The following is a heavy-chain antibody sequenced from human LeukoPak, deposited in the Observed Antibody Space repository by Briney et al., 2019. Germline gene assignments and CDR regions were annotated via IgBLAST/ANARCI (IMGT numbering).Heavy chain of an antibody. CDR2: IYSGGNT. Sequence: GGSLRLSCAASGFTVSSNCMSWVRQAPGKGLEWVSIIYSGGNTYYADFARGRFTISRDNSKNTLHLQMSSLRVEDTAVYYCASCFTDGDCDYWGQGTLVTVSS. V-gene: IGHV3-66*01. D-gene: IGHD4-17*01. CDR3: ASCFTDGDCDY. CDR1: GFTVSSNC. J-gene: IGHJ4*02.